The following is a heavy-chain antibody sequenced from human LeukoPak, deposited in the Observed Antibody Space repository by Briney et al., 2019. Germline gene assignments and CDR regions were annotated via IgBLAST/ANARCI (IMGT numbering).Heavy chain of an antibody. CDR2: IHTSGTT. V-gene: IGHV4-61*02. Sequence: SETLSLTCTVSGGSISSGSYYWSYIRQPAGKELGWIGRIHTSGTTNYNPSLKSRVTVSIDTSKNQFSLRLSSVTAADTAVYYCARSRSFDYWGQGTLVTVSS. CDR3: ARSRSFDY. CDR1: GGSISSGSYY. J-gene: IGHJ4*02. D-gene: IGHD2-2*01.